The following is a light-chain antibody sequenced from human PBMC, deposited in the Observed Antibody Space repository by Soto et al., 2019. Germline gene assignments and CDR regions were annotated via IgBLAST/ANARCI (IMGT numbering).Light chain of an antibody. V-gene: IGKV3-11*01. CDR1: QSVSSY. J-gene: IGKJ1*01. Sequence: EIVLTQSPATLSLSPGERATLSCRASQSVSSYLAWYRQKPGQAPRLLIYDASHRATGIPARFSGSGSGTDFTLTISSLEPEDFAVYWCQQYDSSPRTFGQGTKVDTK. CDR3: QQYDSSPRT. CDR2: DAS.